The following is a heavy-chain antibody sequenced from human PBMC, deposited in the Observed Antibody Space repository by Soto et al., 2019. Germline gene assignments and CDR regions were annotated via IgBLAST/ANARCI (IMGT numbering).Heavy chain of an antibody. CDR1: GFTFSSYS. CDR3: ARGPRAATPGALDI. Sequence: GGSLRLSCAASGFTFSSYSMNWVRQAPGKGLEWVSSISCSTSYIYYADSVKGRFTISRDNAKNSLYLQMNSLRAEDTAVYYCARGPRAATPGALDIWGQGTMVTVSS. D-gene: IGHD2-15*01. CDR2: ISCSTSYI. J-gene: IGHJ3*02. V-gene: IGHV3-21*04.